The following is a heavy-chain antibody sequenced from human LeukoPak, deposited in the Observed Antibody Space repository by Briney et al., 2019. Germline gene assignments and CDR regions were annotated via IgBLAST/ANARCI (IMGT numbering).Heavy chain of an antibody. V-gene: IGHV1-8*01. J-gene: IGHJ3*02. CDR2: MNPNSGNR. CDR3: AWGLAAAGTPLDAFDM. CDR1: GYTFTSYD. D-gene: IGHD6-13*01. Sequence: GASVKLSCNASGYTFTSYDINWARQATGQALEERGWMNPNSGNRGYAQKFQGRVTMTRNTSISTAYMELSSLRSEDTAVYYCAWGLAAAGTPLDAFDMWGQGTIVSVSS.